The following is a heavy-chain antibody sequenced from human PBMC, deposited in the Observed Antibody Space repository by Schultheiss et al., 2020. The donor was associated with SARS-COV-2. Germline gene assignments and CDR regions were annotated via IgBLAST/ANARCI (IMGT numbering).Heavy chain of an antibody. Sequence: ASVKVSCKASGYTFTSYDINWVRQATGRGLEWMGWMNPNSGNTGYAQKFQGRVTMTRNTSISTAYMELSSLRSEDTAVYYCARVRYYYYGMDVWGQGTTVTVSS. J-gene: IGHJ6*02. CDR3: ARVRYYYYGMDV. V-gene: IGHV1-8*01. CDR1: GYTFTSYD. CDR2: MNPNSGNT.